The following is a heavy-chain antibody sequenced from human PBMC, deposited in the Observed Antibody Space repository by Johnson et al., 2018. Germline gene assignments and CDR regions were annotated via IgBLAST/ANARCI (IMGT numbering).Heavy chain of an antibody. CDR2: IKSKLDGGTT. Sequence: VQLVQSGGGFVKPGGSLRLSCAASGFNFSNAWMSWVRQAPGKGLEWVGRIKSKLDGGTTDYAAPVKGQFTISRDDSKDTIYLQMKSLKNEDTAVYYCTTVAMGVPADDAFDIWGQGTLVTVS. CDR3: TTVAMGVPADDAFDI. D-gene: IGHD3-10*01. J-gene: IGHJ3*02. V-gene: IGHV3-15*01. CDR1: GFNFSNAW.